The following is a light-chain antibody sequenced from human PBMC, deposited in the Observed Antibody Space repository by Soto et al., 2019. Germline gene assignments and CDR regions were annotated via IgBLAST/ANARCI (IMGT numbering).Light chain of an antibody. CDR3: ASWDDSLNGRVV. V-gene: IGLV1-44*01. Sequence: QSVLTQPPSASGTPGQRVTISCSGSSSNIGSNTVNWYQQLPGTAPKLLIYSNSQRPSGVPDRLSGSKSGTSAALAISGLQAEDEADYYCASWDDSLNGRVVFGGGTQVTVL. CDR2: SNS. CDR1: SSNIGSNT. J-gene: IGLJ2*01.